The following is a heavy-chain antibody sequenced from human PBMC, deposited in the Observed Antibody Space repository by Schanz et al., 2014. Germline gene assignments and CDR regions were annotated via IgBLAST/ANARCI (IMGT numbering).Heavy chain of an antibody. J-gene: IGHJ1*01. D-gene: IGHD3-3*01. CDR1: GFTFSTYA. Sequence: EVQLVESGGGLVQPGGSVRLSCAASGFTFSTYAMTWVRQAPGKGLEWVSSISIRGGNTYYTDSVKGRFTISRDISKNTLYLQMNSLRTEDTAMYYCAKDGGGISTIPFHHWGQGTLVTVSS. CDR3: AKDGGGISTIPFHH. CDR2: ISIRGGNT. V-gene: IGHV3-23*04.